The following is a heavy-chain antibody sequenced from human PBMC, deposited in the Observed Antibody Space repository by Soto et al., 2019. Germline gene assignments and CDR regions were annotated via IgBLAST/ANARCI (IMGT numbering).Heavy chain of an antibody. D-gene: IGHD6-13*01. CDR3: AKEGRYGGSLQPGDS. V-gene: IGHV3-23*01. CDR1: GFTFGDYN. Sequence: EVQLLESGGGLVQPGGSLRLSCAASGFTFGDYNMNWVRQAPGKGLEWVSGITGSGGASYYADSVKGRFIISRDNSNDMVHLQMDGLRVDDTAVYYCAKEGRYGGSLQPGDSWGQGTLVTVSS. CDR2: ITGSGGAS. J-gene: IGHJ5*01.